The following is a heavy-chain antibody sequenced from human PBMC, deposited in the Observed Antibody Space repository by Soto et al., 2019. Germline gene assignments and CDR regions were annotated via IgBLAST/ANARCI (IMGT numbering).Heavy chain of an antibody. CDR2: ISWNSGSI. D-gene: IGHD6-19*01. V-gene: IGHV3-9*01. J-gene: IGHJ6*02. CDR3: AKDFSSGRYYYYGMDV. Sequence: LRLSCAASGFTFDDYAMHWVRQAPGKGLEWVSGISWNSGSIGYADSVKGRFTISRDNAKNSLYLQMNSLRAEDTALYYCAKDFSSGRYYYYGMDVWGQGTTVTVSS. CDR1: GFTFDDYA.